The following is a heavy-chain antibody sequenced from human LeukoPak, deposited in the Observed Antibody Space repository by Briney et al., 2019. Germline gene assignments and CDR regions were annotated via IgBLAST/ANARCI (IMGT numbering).Heavy chain of an antibody. J-gene: IGHJ5*02. Sequence: ASVKVSCKASGYTFTGYYMHWVRQAPGQGLEWMGWMNPNSGNTGYAQKFQGRVTMTRNTSISTAYMELSSLRSEDTAVYYCARGQHNWFDPWGQGTLVTVSS. CDR3: ARGQHNWFDP. V-gene: IGHV1-8*02. CDR1: GYTFTGYY. D-gene: IGHD2-2*01. CDR2: MNPNSGNT.